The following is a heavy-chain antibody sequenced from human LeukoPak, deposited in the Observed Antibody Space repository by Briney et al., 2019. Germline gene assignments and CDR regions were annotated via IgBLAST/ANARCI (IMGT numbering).Heavy chain of an antibody. D-gene: IGHD3-16*01. CDR3: ARVDGGTYGNDAFDM. J-gene: IGHJ3*02. CDR1: GFSFSSYW. Sequence: GGSLRLSCAASGFSFSSYWMHWVRQAPGKGPVCVSRINSDGSSTTYADSVKGRFTISRDNAKNTLYLQMNSLRAEDTAVYYCARVDGGTYGNDAFDMWGQGTVVTVSS. CDR2: INSDGSST. V-gene: IGHV3-74*01.